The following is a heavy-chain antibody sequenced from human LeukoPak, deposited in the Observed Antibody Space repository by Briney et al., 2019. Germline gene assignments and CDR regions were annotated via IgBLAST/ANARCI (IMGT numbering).Heavy chain of an antibody. CDR2: ISGSGGST. J-gene: IGHJ4*02. CDR1: GGSISSYY. D-gene: IGHD6-13*01. Sequence: ETLSLTCTVSGGSISSYYWSWIRQPPGKGLEWVSAISGSGGSTYYADSVKGRFTISRDNSKNTLYLQMNSLRAEDTAVYYCAHIAAAGVYFDYWGQGTLVTVSS. V-gene: IGHV3-23*01. CDR3: AHIAAAGVYFDY.